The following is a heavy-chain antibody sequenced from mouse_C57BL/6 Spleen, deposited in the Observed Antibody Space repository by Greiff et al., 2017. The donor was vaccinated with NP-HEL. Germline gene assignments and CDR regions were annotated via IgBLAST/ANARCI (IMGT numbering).Heavy chain of an antibody. V-gene: IGHV1-39*01. CDR3: ASPYYYGSSAWFAY. CDR1: GYSFTDYN. Sequence: VQLQQSGPELVKPGASVKISCKASGYSFTDYNMNWVKQSNGKSLEWIGVINPNYGTTSYNQKFKGKATLTVDQSSSTAYMQLNSLTSEDSAVYYCASPYYYGSSAWFAYWGQGTLVTVSA. D-gene: IGHD1-1*01. CDR2: INPNYGTT. J-gene: IGHJ3*01.